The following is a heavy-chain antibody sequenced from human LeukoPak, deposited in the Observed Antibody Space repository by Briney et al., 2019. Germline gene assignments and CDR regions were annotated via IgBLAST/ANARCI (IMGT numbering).Heavy chain of an antibody. CDR3: AREPGRGSRDAFDI. J-gene: IGHJ3*02. V-gene: IGHV3-66*01. CDR1: GFTVSSNY. D-gene: IGHD1-26*01. Sequence: PGGSLRLSCAASGFTVSSNYMSWVRQAPGKGLEWVSVIYSGGSTYYADSVKGRFTISRDNSKNTLYLQMNSLRAEDAAVYYCAREPGRGSRDAFDIWGQGTMVTVSS. CDR2: IYSGGST.